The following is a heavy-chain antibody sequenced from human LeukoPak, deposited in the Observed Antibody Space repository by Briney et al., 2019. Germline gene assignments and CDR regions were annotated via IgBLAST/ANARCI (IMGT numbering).Heavy chain of an antibody. CDR1: GGSISSGGYY. V-gene: IGHV4-31*03. CDR3: ARGTRMPLGGIDY. Sequence: PSETLSLTCTVSGGSISSGGYYWSWIRQHPGKGLEWIGYIYYSGSTYYNPSLKSRVTISVDTSKNQFSLKLSSVTAADTAVYYCARGTRMPLGGIDYWGQGTPVTVSS. D-gene: IGHD1-26*01. J-gene: IGHJ4*02. CDR2: IYYSGST.